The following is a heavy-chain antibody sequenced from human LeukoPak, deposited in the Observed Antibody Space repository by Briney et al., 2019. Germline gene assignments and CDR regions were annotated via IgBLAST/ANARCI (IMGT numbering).Heavy chain of an antibody. CDR1: GYTFTGYY. Sequence: ASVKVSCKASGYTFTGYYMHWVRQAPGQGLEWMGRINPNSGGTNYAQKFQGRVTMTRDTSISTAYMELSRLRSDDTAVYYCARDSSGWYYFDYWGQGTLVTVSS. D-gene: IGHD6-19*01. V-gene: IGHV1-2*06. CDR2: INPNSGGT. J-gene: IGHJ4*02. CDR3: ARDSSGWYYFDY.